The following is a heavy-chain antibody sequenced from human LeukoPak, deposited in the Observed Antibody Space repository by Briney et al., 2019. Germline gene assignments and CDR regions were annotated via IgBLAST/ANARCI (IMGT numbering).Heavy chain of an antibody. CDR3: ARDRGGSYGFGP. CDR1: GGSISSYY. V-gene: IGHV4-59*01. J-gene: IGHJ5*02. CDR2: IYYSGST. D-gene: IGHD1-26*01. Sequence: SVTLSLTCTVSGGSISSYYWSWIRQPPGKGLEWIGYIYYSGSTNYNPSLKSRVTISVDTSKNQFSLKLSSVTAADTAVYYCARDRGGSYGFGPWGQGTLVTVSS.